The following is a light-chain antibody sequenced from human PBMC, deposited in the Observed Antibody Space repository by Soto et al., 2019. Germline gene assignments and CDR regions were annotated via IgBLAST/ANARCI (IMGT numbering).Light chain of an antibody. J-gene: IGKJ4*01. CDR3: QEYGSSPLT. CDR2: GAS. CDR1: QSVSSNF. V-gene: IGKV3-20*01. Sequence: EIVLTQAPGTLSLSPGERATLSCRASQSVSSNFLAWYQQKPGQAPRILIYGASSRATGIPDRFGGSGSGTDFTLTISRLEPEDVAVYYCQEYGSSPLTFGGGTKVEIK.